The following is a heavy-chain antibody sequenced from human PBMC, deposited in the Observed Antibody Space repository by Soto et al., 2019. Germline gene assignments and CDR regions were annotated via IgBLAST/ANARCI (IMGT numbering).Heavy chain of an antibody. V-gene: IGHV3-21*01. D-gene: IGHD3-10*01. CDR3: ARDILSGGAYPDF. J-gene: IGHJ4*02. CDR1: GFTVSSNY. Sequence: GGSLRLSCAASGFTVSSNYMSWVRQAPGKGLEWVSSISSGSSYIYYADSVRGRFAISRDNAKNSLFLQMNSLRLDDTAVYYCARDILSGGAYPDFWGQGTKVTVSS. CDR2: ISSGSSYI.